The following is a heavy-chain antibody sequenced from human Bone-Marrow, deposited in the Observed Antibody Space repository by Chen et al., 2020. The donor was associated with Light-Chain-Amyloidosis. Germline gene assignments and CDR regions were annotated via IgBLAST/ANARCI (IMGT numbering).Heavy chain of an antibody. CDR2: IYHSGST. CDR1: GYSISSGYS. CDR3: AHMRGSDYDYVWGSYRYAENFDY. D-gene: IGHD3-16*02. V-gene: IGHV4-38-2*02. Sequence: QVQLQESGPGLVKPSETLSLTCTVSGYSISSGYSWGWIRQPPGKGLEWIGSIYHSGSTYYNPSLKSRVTISVDTSKNQFSLKLSSVTAADTAVYYCAHMRGSDYDYVWGSYRYAENFDYWGQGTLVTVSS. J-gene: IGHJ4*02.